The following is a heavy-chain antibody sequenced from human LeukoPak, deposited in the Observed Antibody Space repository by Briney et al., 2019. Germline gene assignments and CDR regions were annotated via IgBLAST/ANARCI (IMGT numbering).Heavy chain of an antibody. CDR1: GFTFDDYV. CDR3: AKDLSAVLSGGMDV. D-gene: IGHD5/OR15-5a*01. Sequence: PGGSLRLSCAASGFTFDDYVMHWVRQAPGKGLEWVSGISWNSGSIGYADSVKGRFTISRDNAKNSLYLQMNSLRAEDTALYYCAKDLSAVLSGGMDVWGQGTTVTVSS. V-gene: IGHV3-9*01. J-gene: IGHJ6*02. CDR2: ISWNSGSI.